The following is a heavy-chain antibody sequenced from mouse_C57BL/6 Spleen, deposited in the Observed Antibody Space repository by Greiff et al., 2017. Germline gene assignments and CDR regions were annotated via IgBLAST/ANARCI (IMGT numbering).Heavy chain of an antibody. J-gene: IGHJ3*01. V-gene: IGHV1-82*01. D-gene: IGHD2-1*01. CDR1: GYAFSSSW. CDR2: IYPGDGDT. Sequence: VQLQQSGPELVKPGASVKISCKASGYAFSSSWMNWVKQRPGKGLEWIGRIYPGDGDTNYNGKFKGKATLTADKSSSTAYMQLSSLTSEDSAVXFCARSTMAGAPGDWGQGTLVTVSA. CDR3: ARSTMAGAPGD.